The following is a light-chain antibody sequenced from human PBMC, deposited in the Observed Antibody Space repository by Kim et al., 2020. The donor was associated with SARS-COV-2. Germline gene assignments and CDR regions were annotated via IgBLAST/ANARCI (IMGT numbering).Light chain of an antibody. CDR2: RNN. V-gene: IGLV10-54*01. Sequence: LTQPPSVSKGLRETATLTCTGNSNNVGDEGAGWLQQHQGHPPKLLFYRNNNRPSGISERLSASRSGNTASLTITGLQPEDEADYYCSAWDRSLGAWLFGGGTQLTVL. CDR3: SAWDRSLGAWL. J-gene: IGLJ2*01. CDR1: SNNVGDEG.